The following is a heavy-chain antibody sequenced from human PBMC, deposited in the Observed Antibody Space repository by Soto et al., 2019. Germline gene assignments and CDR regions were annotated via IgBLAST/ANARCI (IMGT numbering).Heavy chain of an antibody. CDR2: IYYSGST. CDR3: ARVWGYDYDYYYYYIDV. J-gene: IGHJ6*03. D-gene: IGHD5-12*01. V-gene: IGHV4-59*01. CDR1: GGSISSYY. Sequence: PSETLSLTCTVSGGSISSYYWSWIRQPPGKGLEWIGYIYYSGSTNYNPSLKSRVTISVDTSKNQFSLKLSSVTAADTAVYYCARVWGYDYDYYYYYIDVWAKGNTVTVSS.